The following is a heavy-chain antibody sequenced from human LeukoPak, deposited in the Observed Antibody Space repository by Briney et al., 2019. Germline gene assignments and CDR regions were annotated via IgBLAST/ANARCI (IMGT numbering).Heavy chain of an antibody. CDR1: GFSFSDFW. CDR3: ATDGHGYSTY. J-gene: IGHJ4*02. Sequence: PGGSLRLSCAASGFSFSDFWMSWVRQAPGKGLEWVANIDQDGYEKYYVDSVKGRFTISRDNAKNSLYLQMNSLRAEDTAVYYCATDGHGYSTYWGQGTLVTVSS. CDR2: IDQDGYEK. V-gene: IGHV3-7*01. D-gene: IGHD1-26*01.